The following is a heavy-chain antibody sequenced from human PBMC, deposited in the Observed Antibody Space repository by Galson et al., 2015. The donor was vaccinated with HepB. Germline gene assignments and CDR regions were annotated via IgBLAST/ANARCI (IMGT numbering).Heavy chain of an antibody. Sequence: QSGAEVKKAGESLTISCKVSGYNFNKYWIAWVRQMPGKGLEWMGIIYPDQYDVRYGPSFRGLVTISADKATRTAYVQWRSLQASDTATYYCARARSSGSYSLHDTYGFWGQGTRVTVS. D-gene: IGHD3-10*01. V-gene: IGHV5-51*01. CDR3: ARARSSGSYSLHDTYGF. J-gene: IGHJ3*01. CDR2: IYPDQYDV. CDR1: GYNFNKYW.